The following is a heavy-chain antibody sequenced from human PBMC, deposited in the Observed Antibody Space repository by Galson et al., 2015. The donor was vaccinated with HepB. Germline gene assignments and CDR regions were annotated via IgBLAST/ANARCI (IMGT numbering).Heavy chain of an antibody. J-gene: IGHJ4*02. D-gene: IGHD3-3*01. CDR2: IKEDGSEK. CDR3: AREPLLDFAGGSSFFDY. V-gene: IGHV3-7*03. CDR1: GFSFSSGFW. Sequence: SLRLSCAASGFSFSSGFWMSWVRQAPGKGLEWVANIKEDGSEKYYVDSVKGRFTISRGNAKNSLYLQMNSLKAEDTAVYYCAREPLLDFAGGSSFFDYWGQGTLVTVAS.